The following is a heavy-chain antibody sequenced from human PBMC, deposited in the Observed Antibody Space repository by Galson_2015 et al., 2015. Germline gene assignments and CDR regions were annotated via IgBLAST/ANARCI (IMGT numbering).Heavy chain of an antibody. CDR1: GFTFGDYA. CDR3: TRVVSGIVVVPAAPSFDY. CDR2: IRSKAYGGTT. J-gene: IGHJ4*02. D-gene: IGHD2-2*01. Sequence: SLRLSCAASGFTFGDYAMSWFRQAPGKGLEWVGFIRSKAYGGTTEYAASVKGRFTISRDDSKSIAYLQMNSLKTEDTAVYYCTRVVSGIVVVPAAPSFDYWGQGTLVTVSS. V-gene: IGHV3-49*03.